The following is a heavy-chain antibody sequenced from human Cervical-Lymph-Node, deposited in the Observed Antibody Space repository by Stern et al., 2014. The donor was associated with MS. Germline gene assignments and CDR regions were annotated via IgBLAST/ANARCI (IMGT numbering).Heavy chain of an antibody. D-gene: IGHD6-19*01. CDR1: GISLSNYG. V-gene: IGHV3-30*18. CDR2: ISYDGSNE. Sequence: MQLVESGGGVVQPGRSLRLSCAASGISLSNYGMHWVRQAPGKGLEWVALISYDGSNEYYADSVKGRFTISRDNSRNTLSLQMNSLKPEDTAVYYCAKGQWLLDYWGQGTLVTVSS. CDR3: AKGQWLLDY. J-gene: IGHJ4*02.